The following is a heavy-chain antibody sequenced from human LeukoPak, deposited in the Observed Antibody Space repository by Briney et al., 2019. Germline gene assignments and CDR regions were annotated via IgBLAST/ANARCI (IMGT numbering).Heavy chain of an antibody. V-gene: IGHV1-2*02. CDR1: GYTFTRYY. CDR2: INPNSGGT. J-gene: IGHJ6*03. Sequence: GASVKVSCKASGYTFTRYYMHWVRQAPGQGLEWMGWINPNSGGTNYAQKFQGRVTMTRDTSISTAYMELSRLRSDDTAVYYCARVRSQSIVAIDYYYYYMDVWGKGTTVTASS. D-gene: IGHD5-12*01. CDR3: ARVRSQSIVAIDYYYYYMDV.